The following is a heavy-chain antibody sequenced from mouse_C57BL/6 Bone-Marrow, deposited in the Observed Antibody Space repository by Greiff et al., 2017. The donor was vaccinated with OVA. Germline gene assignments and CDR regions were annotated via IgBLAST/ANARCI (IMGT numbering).Heavy chain of an antibody. CDR3: TRRGLSLAY. CDR2: IDPETGGT. CDR1: GYTFTDYE. J-gene: IGHJ3*01. D-gene: IGHD3-2*02. Sequence: VKVVESGAELVRPGASVTLSCKASGYTFTDYEMHWVKQTPVHGLEWIGAIDPETGGTAYNQKFKGKAILTADKSSSTAYMELRSLTSEDAAVYYCTRRGLSLAYWGQGTLVTVSA. V-gene: IGHV1-15*01.